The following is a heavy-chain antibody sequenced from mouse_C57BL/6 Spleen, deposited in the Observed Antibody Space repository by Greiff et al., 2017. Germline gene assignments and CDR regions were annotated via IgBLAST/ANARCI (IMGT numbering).Heavy chain of an antibody. J-gene: IGHJ2*01. CDR2: IDPSDSYT. Sequence: QVQLQQPGAELVRPGTSVKLSCKASGYTFTSYWMHWVKQRPGQGLEWIGVIDPSDSYTNYNQKFKGKATLTVDTSSSTAYMQLSSLTSEDSAVYYCARSDYDVRYFDYWGQGTTLTVSS. CDR1: GYTFTSYW. D-gene: IGHD2-4*01. V-gene: IGHV1-59*01. CDR3: ARSDYDVRYFDY.